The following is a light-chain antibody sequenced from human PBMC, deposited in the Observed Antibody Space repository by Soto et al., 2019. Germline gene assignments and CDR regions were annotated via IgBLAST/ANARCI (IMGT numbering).Light chain of an antibody. CDR1: SSDVGGYDY. V-gene: IGLV2-14*01. CDR2: DVS. CDR3: TSDTSSSSGV. J-gene: IGLJ3*02. Sequence: QSALTQPASVSGSPGQSIAISCTGTSSDVGGYDYVYWYQQHPGTAPKLMIYDVSNRPSGVSKRFSGSKSGNTASLTISGLPEEDEAYYYCTSDTSSSSGVFGGGTKLTVL.